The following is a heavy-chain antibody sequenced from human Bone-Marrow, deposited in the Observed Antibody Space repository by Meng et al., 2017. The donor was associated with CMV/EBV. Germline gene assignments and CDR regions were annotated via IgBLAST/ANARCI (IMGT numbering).Heavy chain of an antibody. Sequence: ASVKVSCKASGYTFTGYYMHWVRQAPGQGLEWMGWINPNSGGTNYAQKFQGRVTMTRDTSISTAYMELSRLRSEDTAVYYCARVMGPSSWYGLRYGMDVWGQGTTVTVSS. CDR1: GYTFTGYY. V-gene: IGHV1-2*02. J-gene: IGHJ6*02. CDR3: ARVMGPSSWYGLRYGMDV. CDR2: INPNSGGT. D-gene: IGHD6-13*01.